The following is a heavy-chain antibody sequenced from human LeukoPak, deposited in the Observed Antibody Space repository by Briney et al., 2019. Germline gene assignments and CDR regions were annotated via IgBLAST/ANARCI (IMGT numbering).Heavy chain of an antibody. V-gene: IGHV4-59*02. CDR3: ASRKLGNDY. Sequence: SEALSLTCTVSGGSVTDYYWSWIRQSPGKGLEWIGYIYYTGTSYNPSLKSRVTISADTSKNQFSLKLISVTAADTAVYYCASRKLGNDYWGQGTLVTVSS. J-gene: IGHJ4*02. CDR1: GGSVTDYY. D-gene: IGHD7-27*01. CDR2: IYYTGT.